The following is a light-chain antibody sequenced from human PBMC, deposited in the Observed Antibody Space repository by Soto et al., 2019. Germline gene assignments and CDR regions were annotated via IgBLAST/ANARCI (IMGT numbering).Light chain of an antibody. Sequence: MQLTQCPASLSASVGDGVTITCRASQSLXRWFSWYQQKPGKAPKVLXDDASTLERGGPSRFSGSGSATDFTFTISSLQPEDIAKYYFQQYENLPRTFGGGTKVDIK. CDR2: DAS. J-gene: IGKJ4*02. CDR3: QQYENLPRT. CDR1: QSLXRW. V-gene: IGKV1-5*01.